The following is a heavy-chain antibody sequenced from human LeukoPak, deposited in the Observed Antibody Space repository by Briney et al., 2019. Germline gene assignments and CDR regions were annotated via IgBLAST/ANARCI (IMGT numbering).Heavy chain of an antibody. J-gene: IGHJ4*02. CDR3: AKDISQGYTYGSIEQDY. CDR1: GLTFRNYA. Sequence: GGSLRLSCAASGLTFRNYAMSWVRQAPGKGLEWVSAISEGGDSTYYAASVKGRFTISRDNSKNTLYLQMNSLRAADTALYFCAKDISQGYTYGSIEQDYWGQGTLVTASS. D-gene: IGHD5-18*01. CDR2: ISEGGDST. V-gene: IGHV3-23*01.